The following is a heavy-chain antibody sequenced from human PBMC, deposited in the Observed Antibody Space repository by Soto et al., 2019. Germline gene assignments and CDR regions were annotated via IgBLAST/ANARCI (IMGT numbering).Heavy chain of an antibody. D-gene: IGHD6-13*01. CDR1: GGSFSGYY. CDR2: INHSGST. V-gene: IGHV4-34*01. J-gene: IGHJ6*02. CDR3: ARRIGIAAAGTGYYYYGMDV. Sequence: PSETLSLTCAVYGGSFSGYYWSWIRQPPGKGLEWIGEINHSGSTNYNPSLKSRVTISVDTSKNQFSLKLSSVTAADTAVYYCARRIGIAAAGTGYYYYGMDVWGQGTTVTV.